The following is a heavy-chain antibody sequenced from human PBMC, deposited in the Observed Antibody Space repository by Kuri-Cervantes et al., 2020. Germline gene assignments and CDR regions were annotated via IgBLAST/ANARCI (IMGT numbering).Heavy chain of an antibody. CDR3: AKVSYCIGGSCSDDAFDI. CDR1: GFTFSSYG. V-gene: IGHV3-30*18. Sequence: GESLKISCAASGFTFSSYGMHWVRQAPGKGLEWVAVISYDGSNKYYADSVKGRFTISRDNSKNTLYLQMNSLRAEDTAVYYCAKVSYCIGGSCSDDAFDIWAKGQWSPSPQ. CDR2: ISYDGSNK. D-gene: IGHD2-15*01. J-gene: IGHJ3*02.